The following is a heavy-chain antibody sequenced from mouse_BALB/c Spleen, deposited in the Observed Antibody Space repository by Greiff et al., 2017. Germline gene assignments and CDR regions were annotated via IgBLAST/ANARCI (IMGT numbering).Heavy chain of an antibody. Sequence: EVQLVESGGGLVKPGGSLKLSCAASGFTFSDYYMYWVRQTPEKRLEWVATISDGGSYTYYPDSVKGRFTISRDNAKNNLYLQMSSLKSEDTAMYYCARDRGGLFDYWGQGTTLTVSA. CDR2: ISDGGSYT. CDR1: GFTFSDYY. J-gene: IGHJ2*01. D-gene: IGHD3-3*01. V-gene: IGHV5-4*02. CDR3: ARDRGGLFDY.